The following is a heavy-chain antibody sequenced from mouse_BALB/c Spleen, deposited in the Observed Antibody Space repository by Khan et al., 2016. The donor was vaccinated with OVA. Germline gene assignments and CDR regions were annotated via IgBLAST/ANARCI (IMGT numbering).Heavy chain of an antibody. Sequence: VQLQESGAELAKPGASVKMSCKASGYTFTTYWMHWIKQRPGQGLEWIGYINPTSGYTDYNEKFKDRATLSADKSSSTAYMQLTSLTSADSAVYYWTRDRIDYWGQGTTLTVSS. J-gene: IGHJ2*01. CDR3: TRDRIDY. CDR2: INPTSGYT. CDR1: GYTFTTYW. V-gene: IGHV1-7*01.